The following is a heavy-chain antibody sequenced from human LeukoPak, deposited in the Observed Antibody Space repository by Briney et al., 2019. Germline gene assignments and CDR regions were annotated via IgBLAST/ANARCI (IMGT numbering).Heavy chain of an antibody. Sequence: SDTVSYKPSLGAFNNYPISWVRQAPRKELEWMGRVIPILGRAHYAHKFQGRVPITAGKFPRTAYTEPSSLRSEDTAMFFCANPSTARWTANHWYFDLWGRGTLVTVSS. CDR3: ANPSTARWTANHWYFDL. CDR1: LGAFNNYP. CDR2: VIPILGRA. J-gene: IGHJ2*01. D-gene: IGHD4-23*01. V-gene: IGHV1-69*02.